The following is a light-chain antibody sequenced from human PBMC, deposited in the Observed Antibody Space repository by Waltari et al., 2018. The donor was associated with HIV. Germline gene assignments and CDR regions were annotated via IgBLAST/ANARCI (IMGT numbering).Light chain of an antibody. Sequence: PGQSITISCTGSSSDVGGYNYVSWYQQHPGKVPKLMIYEVSKRPSGVSNRFSGSKSGNTASLTISGLQTEDEADYYCSSYTRRNAVLFGGGTTLTVL. V-gene: IGLV2-14*01. CDR1: SSDVGGYNY. CDR3: SSYTRRNAVL. CDR2: EVS. J-gene: IGLJ2*01.